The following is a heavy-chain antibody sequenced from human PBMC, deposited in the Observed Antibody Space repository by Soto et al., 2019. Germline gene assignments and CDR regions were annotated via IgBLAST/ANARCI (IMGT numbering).Heavy chain of an antibody. CDR3: AKPLYSGSYSDYYFDN. V-gene: IGHV3-30-3*01. CDR2: ISYDGSNK. CDR1: GFTFSSYA. D-gene: IGHD1-26*01. Sequence: PGGSLRLSCAASGFTFSSYAMHWVRQAPGKGLEWVAVISYDGSNKYYADSVKGRFTISRDNFKDTVSLQMNSLRAEDTAVYYCAKPLYSGSYSDYYFDNWGQGTLVTVSS. J-gene: IGHJ4*02.